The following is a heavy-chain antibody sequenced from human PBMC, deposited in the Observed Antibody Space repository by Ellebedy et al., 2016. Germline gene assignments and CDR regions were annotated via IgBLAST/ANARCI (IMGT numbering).Heavy chain of an antibody. V-gene: IGHV4-34*01. CDR2: INHSGST. Sequence: SETLSLXCAVYGGSFSGYYWSWIRQPPGKGLEWIGEINHSGSTNYNPSLKSRVTISVDTSKNQFSLKLSSVTAADTAVYYCARGALTTAYYYYYYMDVWGKGTTVTVSS. CDR1: GGSFSGYY. J-gene: IGHJ6*03. CDR3: ARGALTTAYYYYYYMDV. D-gene: IGHD4-11*01.